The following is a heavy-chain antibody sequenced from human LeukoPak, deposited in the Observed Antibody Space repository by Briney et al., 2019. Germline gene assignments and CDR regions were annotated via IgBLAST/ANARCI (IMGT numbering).Heavy chain of an antibody. CDR2: IYSGGST. V-gene: IGHV3-66*02. CDR1: GFTVSSNY. CDR3: ARERSGTEGTDY. D-gene: IGHD5-24*01. Sequence: GGSLRLSCAASGFTVSSNYMNWVRQAPGKELEWVSVIYSGGSTNYADSVKGRFTISRDNPKNTVYLQMNSLRVEDTAVYYCARERSGTEGTDYWGQGTLATVSS. J-gene: IGHJ4*02.